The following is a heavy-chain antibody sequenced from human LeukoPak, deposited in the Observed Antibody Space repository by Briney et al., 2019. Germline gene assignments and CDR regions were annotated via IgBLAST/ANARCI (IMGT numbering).Heavy chain of an antibody. V-gene: IGHV3-23*01. J-gene: IGHJ4*02. CDR3: AKDHGRDYYGSGRYDY. CDR1: GFTFSSYV. Sequence: GGSLRLSCAASGFTFSSYVMHWVRQAPGKGLEWVSGISGSGGSTYYADSVKGRFTISRDNSKNTLYLQMNSLRDEDTAVYYCAKDHGRDYYGSGRYDYWGQGTLVTVSS. CDR2: ISGSGGST. D-gene: IGHD3-10*01.